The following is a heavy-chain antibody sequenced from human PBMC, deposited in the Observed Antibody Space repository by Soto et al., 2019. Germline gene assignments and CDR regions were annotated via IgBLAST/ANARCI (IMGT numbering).Heavy chain of an antibody. CDR1: GFTFDDYA. CDR3: AMSNSNDLYYHFES. Sequence: GGSLRLSCAASGFTFDDYAMHWVRQAPGKGLEWVSGINWNSDTIGYADSVKGRFTVSRDNAKGSLLLQMSSLGAGDTAVYFCAMSNSNDLYYHFESWGQGTPVTVSS. CDR2: INWNSDTI. D-gene: IGHD3-22*01. J-gene: IGHJ4*02. V-gene: IGHV3-9*01.